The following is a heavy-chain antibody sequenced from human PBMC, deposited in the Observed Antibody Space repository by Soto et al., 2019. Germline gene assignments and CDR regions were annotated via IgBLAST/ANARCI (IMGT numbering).Heavy chain of an antibody. V-gene: IGHV3-9*01. CDR3: AKDGRPYGDYDWYFDL. Sequence: EVQLVESGGGLVQPGRSLRLSCAASGFTFDAYAMHWVRQAPGKGLEWVSGISWNSGSIGYADSVKGRFTISRDNAKNSLYLQVNSSSAEATAMYYCAKDGRPYGDYDWYFDLSCRGTLVTVSS. J-gene: IGHJ2*01. CDR2: ISWNSGSI. CDR1: GFTFDAYA. D-gene: IGHD4-17*01.